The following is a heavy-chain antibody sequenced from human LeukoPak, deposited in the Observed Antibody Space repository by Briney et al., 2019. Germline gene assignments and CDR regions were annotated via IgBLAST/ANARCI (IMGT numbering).Heavy chain of an antibody. V-gene: IGHV3-73*01. CDR1: GFTFSGSA. D-gene: IGHD2-15*01. J-gene: IGHJ6*02. Sequence: GGSLKLSCAASGFTFSGSAMHWVRQASGKGLEWVGRIRSKANSYATAYAASVKGRFTISRDDSKNTAYLQMNSLETEDTAVYYGTRHMWGSVVVVAEEGYYYGMDVWGQGTTVTVSS. CDR2: IRSKANSYAT. CDR3: TRHMWGSVVVVAEEGYYYGMDV.